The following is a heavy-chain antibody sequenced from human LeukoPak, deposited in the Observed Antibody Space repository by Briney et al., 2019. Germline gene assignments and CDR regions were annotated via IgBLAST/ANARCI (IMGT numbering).Heavy chain of an antibody. CDR3: ARGLGYDFWSGYYAQDY. CDR2: INHSGSN. CDR1: GGSFSGYY. J-gene: IGHJ4*02. V-gene: IGHV4-34*01. Sequence: PSETLSLTCAVYGGSFSGYYWSWVRQPPGKGLEWVGEINHSGSNNYNPSLKSRVTISVDTSKNQFSLKLSSVTAADTAVYYCARGLGYDFWSGYYAQDYWGQGTLVTVSS. D-gene: IGHD3-3*01.